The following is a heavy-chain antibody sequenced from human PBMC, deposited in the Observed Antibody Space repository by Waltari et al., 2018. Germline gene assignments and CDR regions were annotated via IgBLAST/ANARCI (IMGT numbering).Heavy chain of an antibody. CDR2: IYWDDDK. Sequence: QITLKESGPTLVKPTQTLTLTCTFSGFSASTNGVAVGWIRQAPGSALEWLALIYWDDDKRYSPSRKARLTINKDTSKNHVVLIMANMDPVDTGTYYCAHRRSDGWYDFWGQGTLVTVSS. J-gene: IGHJ5*01. CDR3: AHRRSDGWYDF. V-gene: IGHV2-5*02. CDR1: GFSASTNGVA.